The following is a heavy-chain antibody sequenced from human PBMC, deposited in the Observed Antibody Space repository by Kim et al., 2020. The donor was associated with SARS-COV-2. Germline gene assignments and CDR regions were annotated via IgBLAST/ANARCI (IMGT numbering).Heavy chain of an antibody. CDR3: ARPCGCADAFDI. J-gene: IGHJ3*02. Sequence: ASVKVSCKASGYTFTSYYMHWVRQAPGQGLEWMGRINPSGGSTSYAQKFQGRVTMTRDTSTSTVYMELSSLRSEDTAVYYCARPCGCADAFDIWGQGTLVTVSS. CDR2: INPSGGST. CDR1: GYTFTSYY. V-gene: IGHV1-46*01. D-gene: IGHD2-21*01.